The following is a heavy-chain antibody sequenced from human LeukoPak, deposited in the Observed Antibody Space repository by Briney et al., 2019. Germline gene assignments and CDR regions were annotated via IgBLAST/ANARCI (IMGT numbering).Heavy chain of an antibody. CDR2: ISGSGGTT. J-gene: IGHJ4*02. D-gene: IGHD3-9*01. V-gene: IGHV3-23*01. CDR1: GFTFSSYA. CDR3: AKGVSYDILTGYSD. Sequence: GGSLRHSCAASGFTFSSYAMTWVRQAPGKGLEWVSGISGSGGTTYYADSVKGRFTVSRDNSKNTLYLQMNSLRAEDTALYYCAKGVSYDILTGYSDWGQGTLVTVSS.